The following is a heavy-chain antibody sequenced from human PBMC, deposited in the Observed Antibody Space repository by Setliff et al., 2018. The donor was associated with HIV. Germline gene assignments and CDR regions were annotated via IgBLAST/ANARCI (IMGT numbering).Heavy chain of an antibody. V-gene: IGHV4-38-2*01. CDR2: IYHSGST. CDR3: ARHWSLLDAFDI. CDR1: GYSISSGYY. J-gene: IGHJ3*02. D-gene: IGHD1-26*01. Sequence: SETLSLTCAVSGYSISSGYYWGWIRQPPGKGLEWIGSIYHSGSTYYNPSLKSRVSISVDTSKNQFSPKLNSVTAADTAVYYCARHWSLLDAFDIWGQGTMVTVSS.